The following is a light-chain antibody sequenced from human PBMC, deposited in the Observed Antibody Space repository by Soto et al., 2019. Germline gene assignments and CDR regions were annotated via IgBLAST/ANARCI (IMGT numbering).Light chain of an antibody. CDR3: HQRQYWPPIT. Sequence: VVLTQSPATLSLSPGERATLSCRTSLSVSVYLDWYQHKPGQAPRLLISDASNRAPGIPARFSGSGSGTDFTLTISSLEPEDFAVYYCHQRQYWPPITFGQGTRLEIK. CDR2: DAS. J-gene: IGKJ5*01. CDR1: LSVSVY. V-gene: IGKV3-11*01.